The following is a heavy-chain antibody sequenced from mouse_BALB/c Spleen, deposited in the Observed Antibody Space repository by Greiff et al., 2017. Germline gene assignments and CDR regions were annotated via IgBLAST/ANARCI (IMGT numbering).Heavy chain of an antibody. CDR3: AKGDYGRFAY. D-gene: IGHD2-4*01. J-gene: IGHJ3*01. CDR2: IYPGGGYT. Sequence: VKLMESGAELVRPGTSVKISCKASGYTFTNYWLGWVKQRPGHGLEWIGDIYPGGGYTNYNEKFKGKATLTADTSSSTAYMQLSSLTSEDSAVYFCAKGDYGRFAYWGQGTLVTVSA. CDR1: GYTFTNYW. V-gene: IGHV1-63*02.